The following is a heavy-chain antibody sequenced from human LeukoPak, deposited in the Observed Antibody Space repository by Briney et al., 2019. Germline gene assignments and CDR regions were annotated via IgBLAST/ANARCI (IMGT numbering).Heavy chain of an antibody. CDR1: GYTFTGYY. CDR2: INPNSGGT. CDR3: VRDRKGDFWSGYEFDP. V-gene: IGHV1-2*02. D-gene: IGHD3-3*01. Sequence: ASVNVSCKASGYTFTGYYMHWVRQAPGQGLEWMGWINPNSGGTKYVQKFQGRVTMTRDTSISTAYMELSRLRSDDTAVYYCVRDRKGDFWSGYEFDPWGQGTLVTVSS. J-gene: IGHJ5*02.